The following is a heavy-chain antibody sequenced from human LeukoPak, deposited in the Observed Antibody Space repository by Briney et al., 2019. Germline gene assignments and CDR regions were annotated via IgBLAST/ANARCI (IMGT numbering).Heavy chain of an antibody. Sequence: KASETLSLTCAVYGGSFSGYYWSWIRQPPGKGLEWIGEINHSGSTNDNPSLKSRVTISVDTSKNQFSLKLSSVTAADTAVYYCARGSDAAMALAYFDYWGQGTVVTVSS. CDR3: ARGSDAAMALAYFDY. D-gene: IGHD5-18*01. CDR2: INHSGST. J-gene: IGHJ4*02. CDR1: GGSFSGYY. V-gene: IGHV4-34*01.